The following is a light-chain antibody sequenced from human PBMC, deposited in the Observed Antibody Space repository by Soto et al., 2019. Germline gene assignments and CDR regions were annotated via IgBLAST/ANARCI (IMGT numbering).Light chain of an antibody. J-gene: IGLJ2*01. CDR2: DVS. V-gene: IGLV2-11*01. Sequence: QSVLTQPRSVSGSPGQSVTISCTGTSSDVGGYNYVSWYQQHPGKAPKLMIYDVSKRPSGVPDRFSGSKSGNTASLTISGLRAEDEADYYCCSYAGSYTLVFGGGTK. CDR3: CSYAGSYTLV. CDR1: SSDVGGYNY.